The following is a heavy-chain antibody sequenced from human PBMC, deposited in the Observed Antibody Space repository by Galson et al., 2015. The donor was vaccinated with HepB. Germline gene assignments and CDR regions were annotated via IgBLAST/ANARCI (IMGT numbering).Heavy chain of an antibody. V-gene: IGHV3-15*01. CDR3: TTELPYDFWSGWGVSGRFYFDY. CDR2: IKSKTDGGTT. CDR1: GFTFTDAW. D-gene: IGHD3-3*01. J-gene: IGHJ4*02. Sequence: SLRLSCAASGFTFTDAWMNWVRQAPGKGLEWVGRIKSKTDGGTTDYAAPVKGRFTISRDDSKNTLYLQMNSLKTEDTAVYYCTTELPYDFWSGWGVSGRFYFDYWGQGTLVTVSS.